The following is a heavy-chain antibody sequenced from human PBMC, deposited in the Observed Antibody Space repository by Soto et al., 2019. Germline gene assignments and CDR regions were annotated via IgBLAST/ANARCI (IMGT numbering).Heavy chain of an antibody. D-gene: IGHD2-15*01. CDR1: GFTFSSYA. V-gene: IGHV3-23*01. Sequence: GGSLRLSCVASGFTFSSYAMNWVRQAPGKGLEWVSVISATGGHTYYADSVKGRFAISRDNSKDTLYLHMNSLRAEDTAVYYCAKDGYCSGGSCWDYFDNWGQGTLVTVSS. J-gene: IGHJ4*02. CDR2: ISATGGHT. CDR3: AKDGYCSGGSCWDYFDN.